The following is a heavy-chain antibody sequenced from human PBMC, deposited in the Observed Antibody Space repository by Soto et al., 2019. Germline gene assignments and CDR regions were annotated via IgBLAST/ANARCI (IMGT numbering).Heavy chain of an antibody. CDR3: AKDRGLAETGTWSHYYYSMDV. V-gene: IGHV3-30*18. D-gene: IGHD3-9*01. CDR1: GFTLTNNG. CDR2: ISSDGSSY. J-gene: IGHJ6*02. Sequence: QVQLLESGGGVVQPGRSLRLSCVASGFTLTNNGMHWVRQAPGQGLEWVAVISSDGSSYYYGDSVRGRFTISRDTSKNTLFLEMNSMKTADTAVYYCAKDRGLAETGTWSHYYYSMDVWGQGTSVTVS.